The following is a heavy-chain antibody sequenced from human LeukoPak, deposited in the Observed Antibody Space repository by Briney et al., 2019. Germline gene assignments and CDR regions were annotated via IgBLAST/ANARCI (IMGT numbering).Heavy chain of an antibody. V-gene: IGHV3-30-3*01. CDR1: ASTFSNDA. J-gene: IGHJ4*02. CDR3: ARYNWNYYFDY. Sequence: GGSLRLSCAASASTFSNDAIHWVRQAPGKGLEWVAVVSYDETNKYYADSVKGRFTISRDNSKNTLYLQMNSLRAEDTAVYYCARYNWNYYFDYWGQGTLVTVSS. D-gene: IGHD1-7*01. CDR2: VSYDETNK.